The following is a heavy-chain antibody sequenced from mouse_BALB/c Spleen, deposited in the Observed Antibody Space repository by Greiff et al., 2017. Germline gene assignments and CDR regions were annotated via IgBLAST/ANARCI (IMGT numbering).Heavy chain of an antibody. J-gene: IGHJ4*01. CDR3: ARGRDGYYYAMDY. CDR1: GFTFSSYA. Sequence: DVKLVESGGGLVKPGGSLKLSCAASGFTFSSYAMSWVRQTPEKRLEWVASISSGGSTYYPDSVKGRFTISRDNARNILYLQMSSLRSEDTAMYYCARGRDGYYYAMDYWGQGTSVTVSS. D-gene: IGHD2-3*01. CDR2: ISSGGST. V-gene: IGHV5-6-5*01.